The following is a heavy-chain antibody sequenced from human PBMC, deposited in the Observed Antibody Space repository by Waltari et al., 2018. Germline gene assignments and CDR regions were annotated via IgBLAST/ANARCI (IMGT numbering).Heavy chain of an antibody. CDR3: ARAGGCSSTSCLTPYDY. Sequence: QVQLVQSGAEVKKPGASVKVSCKASGYTFTGYYMHWVRQAPGQGLEWMGWINPNRGGTNYAQKFQGRVTMTRDTSISTAYMELSRLRSDDTAVYYCARAGGCSSTSCLTPYDYWGQGTLVTVSS. CDR2: INPNRGGT. J-gene: IGHJ4*02. V-gene: IGHV1-2*02. CDR1: GYTFTGYY. D-gene: IGHD2-2*01.